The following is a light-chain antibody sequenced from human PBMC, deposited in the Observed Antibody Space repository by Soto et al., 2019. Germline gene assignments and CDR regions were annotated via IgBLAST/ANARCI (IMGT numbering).Light chain of an antibody. CDR3: QQRSNWPRNT. Sequence: EIVLTQSPGTLSLSPGERATLSCRASQSVSSSYLAWYQQKPGQAPRLLIHGASTRATGFPARFSGSGSGTDFTLTISSLEPEDFAVYYCQQRSNWPRNTFGQGTRLEIK. J-gene: IGKJ5*01. CDR1: QSVSSSY. CDR2: GAS. V-gene: IGKV3D-20*02.